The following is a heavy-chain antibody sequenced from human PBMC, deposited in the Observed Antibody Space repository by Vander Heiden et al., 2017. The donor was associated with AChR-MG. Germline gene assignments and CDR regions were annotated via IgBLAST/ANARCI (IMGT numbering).Heavy chain of an antibody. CDR2: INAGNGNT. D-gene: IGHD3-10*01. CDR1: GYTFTSYA. Sequence: QVQLVQSGAEVKKPGASVKVSCKASGYTFTSYAMHWVRQDPGQRLEWMGWINAGNGNTKYSQKFQGRVTITRDTSASTAYMELSSLRSEDTAVYYCARGRITMVRGPSDAFDIWGQGTMVTVSS. CDR3: ARGRITMVRGPSDAFDI. J-gene: IGHJ3*02. V-gene: IGHV1-3*01.